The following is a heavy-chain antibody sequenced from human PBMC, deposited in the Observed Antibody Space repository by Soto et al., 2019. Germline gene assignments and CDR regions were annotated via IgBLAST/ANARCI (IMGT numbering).Heavy chain of an antibody. CDR1: GFTLTTDGIH. V-gene: IGHV2-70*04. J-gene: IGHJ4*02. CDR2: SDWEDDK. Sequence: SGLTLVNPTQTLTLASTSSGFTLTTDGIHVSWISQPPGKALEWLARSDWEDDKWYIPSLKTRLTISEDTSKNRVVLTMTNMDPVDTVTYYGARMTTTHSFAIWGQGSLDTVSS. CDR3: ARMTTTHSFAI. D-gene: IGHD4-4*01.